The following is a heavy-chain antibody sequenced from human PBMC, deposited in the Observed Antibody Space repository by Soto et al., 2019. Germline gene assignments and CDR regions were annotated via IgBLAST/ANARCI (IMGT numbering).Heavy chain of an antibody. CDR1: GFTFSSYS. V-gene: IGHV3-21*01. CDR2: ISSSSSYI. J-gene: IGHJ5*02. CDR3: AREGDYGEVLGWFDP. Sequence: GGSLRLSCAASGFTFSSYSMNWVRQAPGKGLEWVSSISSSSSYIYYADSVKGRFTISRDNAKNSLYLQMNSLRAEDTAVYYCAREGDYGEVLGWFDPWGQGTLVTVSS. D-gene: IGHD4-17*01.